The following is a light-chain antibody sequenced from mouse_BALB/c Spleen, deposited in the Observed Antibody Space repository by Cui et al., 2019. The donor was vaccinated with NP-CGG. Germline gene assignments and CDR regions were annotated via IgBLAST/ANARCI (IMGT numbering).Light chain of an antibody. J-gene: IGLJ1*01. CDR2: GTN. V-gene: IGLV1*01. CDR1: TGAVTTSNY. CDR3: ALWYSNHWV. Sequence: QAVVTQESALTTSPGETVTLTCRSSTGAVTTSNYANWVQEKPDHLFTGLIGGTNNRAPGVPARFSGSLIGDKVALTITGAQTEDDAIYFCALWYSNHWVFGGGTKLTVL.